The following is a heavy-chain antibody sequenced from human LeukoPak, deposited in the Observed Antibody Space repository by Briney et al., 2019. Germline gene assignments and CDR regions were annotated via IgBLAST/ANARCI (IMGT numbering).Heavy chain of an antibody. V-gene: IGHV3-7*01. D-gene: IGHD2-2*01. J-gene: IGHJ3*02. Sequence: GGSLRLSCAASGFTFSSYWMSWVRQAPGKGLEWVGNIKEDGSEKNSVDSVKGRLNLSRDNAKSSLFLQMNSLRAEDTAVYYCAREIPGAMTAFDIWGQGTMVTVSS. CDR1: GFTFSSYW. CDR3: AREIPGAMTAFDI. CDR2: IKEDGSEK.